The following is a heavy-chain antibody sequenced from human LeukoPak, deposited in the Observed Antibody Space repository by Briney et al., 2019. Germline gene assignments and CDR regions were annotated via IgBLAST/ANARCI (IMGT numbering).Heavy chain of an antibody. J-gene: IGHJ5*02. CDR1: GGSISSGGYY. D-gene: IGHD6-19*01. V-gene: IGHV4-31*03. CDR3: ARDTNYSSGWRNQRNNWFDP. CDR2: IYYSGST. Sequence: PSQTLSLTCTVSGGSISSGGYYWSWIRQHPGKGLEWIGYIYYSGSTYYNPSLKSRVTISVDTSKNQFSLKLSSVTAADTAVYYCARDTNYSSGWRNQRNNWFDPWGQGTLVTVSS.